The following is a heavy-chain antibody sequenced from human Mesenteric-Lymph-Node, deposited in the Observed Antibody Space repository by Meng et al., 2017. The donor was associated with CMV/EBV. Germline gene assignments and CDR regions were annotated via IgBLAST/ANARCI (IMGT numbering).Heavy chain of an antibody. CDR1: GNTLTNNC. CDR2: ISSYNGQT. Sequence: KASGNTLTNNCISWVRQPPGQGLEWMGWISSYNGQTNYAQTFQGRVTLTTDTSTRTTYMELSSLRSEDTAVYYGARGAGEGGDCYSRWGQGTLVTVSS. CDR3: ARGAGEGGDCYSR. J-gene: IGHJ4*02. D-gene: IGHD2-21*02. V-gene: IGHV1-18*04.